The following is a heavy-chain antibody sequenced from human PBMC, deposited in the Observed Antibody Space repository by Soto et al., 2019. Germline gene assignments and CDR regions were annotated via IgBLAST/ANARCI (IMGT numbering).Heavy chain of an antibody. CDR2: FDPEDGET. D-gene: IGHD3-10*01. CDR3: ARSYYYGSGVHFDY. CDR1: GYTLTELS. Sequence: ASVKVSCKVSGYTLTELSMHWVRQAPGKGLEWMGGFDPEDGETIYAQKFQGRVTMTTDTSTSTAYMELRSLRSDDTAVYYCARSYYYGSGVHFDYWGQGTLVTVSS. V-gene: IGHV1-24*01. J-gene: IGHJ4*02.